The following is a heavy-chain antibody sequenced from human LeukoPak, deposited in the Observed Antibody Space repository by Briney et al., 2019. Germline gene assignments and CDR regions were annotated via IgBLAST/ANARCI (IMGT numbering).Heavy chain of an antibody. J-gene: IGHJ4*02. D-gene: IGHD6-13*01. CDR2: ISSRSSYI. Sequence: PGGSLRLSCAASGFTFSSYSMNWVRQAPGKGLEWVSSISSRSSYIYYADLVKGRFTISRDNAKNSLYLQMNSLRAEDTAVYYCARDHRRRVAAAGTVAGYWGQGTLVTVSS. CDR3: ARDHRRRVAAAGTVAGY. CDR1: GFTFSSYS. V-gene: IGHV3-21*01.